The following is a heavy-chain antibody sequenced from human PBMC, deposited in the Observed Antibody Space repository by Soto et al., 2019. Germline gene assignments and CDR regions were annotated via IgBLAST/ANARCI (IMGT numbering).Heavy chain of an antibody. V-gene: IGHV3-33*01. CDR2: IWYDESNK. Sequence: SLRLSCAASGFTFSTYAMHWVRQAPGKGLEWVAVIWYDESNKFYAESVKGRFTISRDNSKNEVYLQMNSLRAEDTAVYYCARDQLYYNDISGRPLNAFDVWGQGTMVTVSS. D-gene: IGHD3-22*01. CDR3: ARDQLYYNDISGRPLNAFDV. J-gene: IGHJ3*01. CDR1: GFTFSTYA.